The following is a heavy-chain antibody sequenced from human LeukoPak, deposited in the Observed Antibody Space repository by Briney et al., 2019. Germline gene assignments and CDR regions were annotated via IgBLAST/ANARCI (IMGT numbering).Heavy chain of an antibody. J-gene: IGHJ5*02. Sequence: PSETLSLTCAVCGGSLISREHYWGWIRQPPGKGLEWIGSVYYSGNTYYNPSLKSRVTVSVDTSKNQFSLKITSLNTTHTAVSYCARHRSPPGMEATMFDPWGQGTLVTVSS. CDR1: GGSLISREHY. CDR2: VYYSGNT. CDR3: ARHRSPPGMEATMFDP. D-gene: IGHD5-12*01. V-gene: IGHV4-39*01.